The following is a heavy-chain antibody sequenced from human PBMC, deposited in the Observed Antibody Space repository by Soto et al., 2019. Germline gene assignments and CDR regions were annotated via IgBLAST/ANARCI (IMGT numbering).Heavy chain of an antibody. V-gene: IGHV1-46*01. J-gene: IGHJ4*02. D-gene: IGHD3-3*01. CDR2: INPSGGST. CDR1: GYTFTSYY. CDR3: ARDKRTIFGVVITKYYFDY. Sequence: QVQLVQSGAEVKKPGASVKVSCKASGYTFTSYYMHWVRQAPGQGLEWMGIINPSGGSTSYAQKFQGRVTRTRDTSTSTVYMELSSLRSEDTAVYYCARDKRTIFGVVITKYYFDYWGQGTLVTVSS.